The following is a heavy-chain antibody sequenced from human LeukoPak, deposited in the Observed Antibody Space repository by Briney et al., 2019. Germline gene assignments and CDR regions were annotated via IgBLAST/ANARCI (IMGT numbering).Heavy chain of an antibody. CDR1: GITVSSSY. CDR2: ISGSGGST. V-gene: IGHV3-23*01. Sequence: GSLRLSCAASGITVSSSYMSWVRQAPGKGLEWVSAISGSGGSTYYADSVKGRFTISRDNSKNTLYLQMNSLRAEDTAVYYCAKDRFTVTTEVEGFDYWGQGTLVTVSS. J-gene: IGHJ4*02. CDR3: AKDRFTVTTEVEGFDY. D-gene: IGHD4-17*01.